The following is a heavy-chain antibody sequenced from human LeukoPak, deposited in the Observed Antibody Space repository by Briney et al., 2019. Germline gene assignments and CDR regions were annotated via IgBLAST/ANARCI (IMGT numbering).Heavy chain of an antibody. J-gene: IGHJ1*01. Sequence: PSETLSLTCTVSGGSISSSSYYWGWIRQPPGKGLEWIGSIYYSVSTYYNPALKSRVTISVDTSKNQSSLKLSSVTAADTAVYYCARQIGFITMVRGVTAEYFQHWGQGTLVTVSS. CDR1: GGSISSSSYY. CDR2: IYYSVST. D-gene: IGHD3-10*01. CDR3: ARQIGFITMVRGVTAEYFQH. V-gene: IGHV4-39*01.